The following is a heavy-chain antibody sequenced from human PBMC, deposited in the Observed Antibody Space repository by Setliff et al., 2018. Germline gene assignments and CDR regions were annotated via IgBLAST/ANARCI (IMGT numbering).Heavy chain of an antibody. Sequence: ASVKVSCKASGYTFTSHYMHWVRQAPGLGLEWMGTINPSSGRTSYAQNFQGRVTMTRDTSTSTVYMDMSSLRSEDTAVYYCARDVFPYHYEGAFDIWGQGTMVTVSS. D-gene: IGHD3-22*01. J-gene: IGHJ3*02. CDR2: INPSSGRT. CDR3: ARDVFPYHYEGAFDI. CDR1: GYTFTSHY. V-gene: IGHV1-46*01.